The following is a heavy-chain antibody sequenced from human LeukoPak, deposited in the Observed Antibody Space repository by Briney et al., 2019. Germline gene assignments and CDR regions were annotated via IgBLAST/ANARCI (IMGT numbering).Heavy chain of an antibody. Sequence: PSETLSLTCAVYGGSFSGYYWSWIRQPPGKGLEWIGEINHSGSTNYNPSLKSRVTISVDTSKNQFSLKLSSVTAADTAVYYCARGRGAPIRVFDYWGQGTLVTVSS. D-gene: IGHD2-2*02. V-gene: IGHV4-34*01. CDR1: GGSFSGYY. CDR2: INHSGST. J-gene: IGHJ4*02. CDR3: ARGRGAPIRVFDY.